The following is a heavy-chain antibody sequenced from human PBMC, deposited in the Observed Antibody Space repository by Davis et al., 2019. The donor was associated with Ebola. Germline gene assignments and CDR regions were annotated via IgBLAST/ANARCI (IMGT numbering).Heavy chain of an antibody. D-gene: IGHD3-16*01. J-gene: IGHJ6*04. Sequence: HTGGSLRLSCAPSGFTFSSHWMHWVRQAPGKGLVWVSRINTDESSTNYADSVQGRFTISRDNAKNTLYLQMNSLRTEDTAVYYCTRGGAWGASNGMDVWGKGTTVTVSS. CDR3: TRGGAWGASNGMDV. CDR1: GFTFSSHW. CDR2: INTDESST. V-gene: IGHV3-74*01.